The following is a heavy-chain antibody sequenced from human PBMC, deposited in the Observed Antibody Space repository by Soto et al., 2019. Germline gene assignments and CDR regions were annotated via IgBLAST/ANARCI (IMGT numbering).Heavy chain of an antibody. CDR2: IYYSGST. CDR1: GGSISSYY. CDR3: ARRGGNRRPFDY. D-gene: IGHD1-1*01. Sequence: QVQLQESGPGLVKPSETLSLTCTVSGGSISSYYWSWIRQPPGKGLEWIGYIYYSGSTNYNPSLKSRVTISVDTSKNQFSLKLSSVTAADTAVYYCARRGGNRRPFDYWGQGTLVTVSS. J-gene: IGHJ4*02. V-gene: IGHV4-59*01.